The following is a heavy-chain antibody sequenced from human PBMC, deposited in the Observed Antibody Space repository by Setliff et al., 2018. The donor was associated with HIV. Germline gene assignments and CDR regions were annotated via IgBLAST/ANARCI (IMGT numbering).Heavy chain of an antibody. V-gene: IGHV3-23*01. CDR1: GFTFSSYA. CDR2: ISATGDTP. J-gene: IGHJ2*01. CDR3: AKDSGNSGWYLDY. Sequence: GGSLRLSCAASGFTFSSYAMAWVRQAPGKGLEWVSTISATGDTPFYANSVKGRLTISRDNSKNTLYLQMNSLRAEDTAVYYCAKDSGNSGWYLDYWGRGTLVTVSS. D-gene: IGHD6-19*01.